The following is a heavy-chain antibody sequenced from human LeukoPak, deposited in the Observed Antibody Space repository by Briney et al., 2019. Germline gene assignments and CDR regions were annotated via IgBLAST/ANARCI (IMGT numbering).Heavy chain of an antibody. CDR1: GFTFRRYS. CDR3: ARALYPASNDAFDI. J-gene: IGHJ3*02. Sequence: GGSLRLSCAASGFTFRRYSMTWVRQAPGKKLEWVSYISSSSTIYYADSVKGRFTISRDNAKNSLYLQMNSLRAEDTAVYYCARALYPASNDAFDIWGQGTMVTVSS. V-gene: IGHV3-48*01. D-gene: IGHD3-16*01. CDR2: ISSSSTI.